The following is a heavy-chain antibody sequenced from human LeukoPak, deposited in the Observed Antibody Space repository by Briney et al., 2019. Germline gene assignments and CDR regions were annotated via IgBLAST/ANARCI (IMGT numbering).Heavy chain of an antibody. D-gene: IGHD4-11*01. J-gene: IGHJ4*02. CDR1: GGSISSSSYY. CDR2: IYYSGST. V-gene: IGHV4-39*07. Sequence: SETLSLTCTVSGGSISSSSYYWGWIRQPPGKGLEWIGSIYYSGSTYYNPSLKSRVTISVDTSKNQFSLKLSSVTAADTAVYYCASGETTVTTGFDYWGQGTLVTVSS. CDR3: ASGETTVTTGFDY.